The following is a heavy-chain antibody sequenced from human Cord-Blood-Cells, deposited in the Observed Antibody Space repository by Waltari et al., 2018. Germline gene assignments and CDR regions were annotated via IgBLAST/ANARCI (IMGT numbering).Heavy chain of an antibody. CDR1: GGTFSSHA. V-gene: IGHV1-69*01. D-gene: IGHD3-16*02. Sequence: QVPLVQSGAAVKKPGCSVKVSCRASGGTFSSHAISWVRQATGPGLEWMGGIIPIFGTANYAQKFQGRVTITADESTSTAYMELSSLRSEDTAVYYCARDRRRGHLGELSLSDYWGQGTLVTVSS. CDR2: IIPIFGTA. J-gene: IGHJ4*02. CDR3: ARDRRRGHLGELSLSDY.